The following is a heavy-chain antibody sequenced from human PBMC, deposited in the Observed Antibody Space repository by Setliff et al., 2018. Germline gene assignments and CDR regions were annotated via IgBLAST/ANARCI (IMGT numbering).Heavy chain of an antibody. J-gene: IGHJ4*02. D-gene: IGHD6-13*01. V-gene: IGHV7-4-1*02. CDR2: INTNTGNP. Sequence: ASVKVSCKASGYTFTTYAISWMRQAPGQGLEYMGWINTNTGNPSYAQGFTGRFVFSLDPSVSTAYLEISSLKAEDTAHYYCATGSLAIAGTGHWGQGTLVTVSS. CDR1: GYTFTTYA. CDR3: ATGSLAIAGTGH.